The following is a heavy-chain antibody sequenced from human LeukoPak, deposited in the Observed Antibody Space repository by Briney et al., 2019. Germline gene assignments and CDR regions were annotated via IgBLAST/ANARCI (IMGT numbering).Heavy chain of an antibody. J-gene: IGHJ4*02. CDR2: INPNSGGT. Sequence: GASVKDSCKASGYTFSGYYMHWVRQAPGQGLEWMGWINPNSGGTKSAQKFQGRVTMTRDTSISTAYMELSRLRSVDTAVYYCATSLRQTTVIRGGVYYWGQGTLVTVSS. CDR1: GYTFSGYY. CDR3: ATSLRQTTVIRGGVYY. D-gene: IGHD4-11*01. V-gene: IGHV1-2*02.